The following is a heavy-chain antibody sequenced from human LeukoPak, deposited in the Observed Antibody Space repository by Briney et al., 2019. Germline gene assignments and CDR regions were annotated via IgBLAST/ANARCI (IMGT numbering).Heavy chain of an antibody. CDR1: GGSISSGGYS. CDR3: ARGDPKMATTYFDY. D-gene: IGHD5-12*01. V-gene: IGHV4-30-2*01. J-gene: IGHJ4*02. CDR2: IYHSGST. Sequence: SETLSLTCAVSGGSISSGGYSWSWIRQPPGKGLEWIGYIYHSGSTYYNPSLKGRVTISVDRSKNQFSPKLSSVTAADTAVYYCARGDPKMATTYFDYWGQGTLVTVSS.